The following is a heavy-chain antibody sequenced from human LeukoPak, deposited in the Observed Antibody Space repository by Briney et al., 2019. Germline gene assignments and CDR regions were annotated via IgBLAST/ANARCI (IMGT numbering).Heavy chain of an antibody. CDR2: ISPKSGNT. V-gene: IGHV1-18*01. D-gene: IGHD3-10*01. CDR3: ARGGVTAGMDV. Sequence: GASVKVPCKASGYTFTSYGVSWVRQAPGQGLQWVGWISPKSGNTDYAQMLQGRVTMTRDTSTTTVYMELRNLRSDDTAVYYCARGGVTAGMDVWGQGTTVTVSS. CDR1: GYTFTSYG. J-gene: IGHJ6*02.